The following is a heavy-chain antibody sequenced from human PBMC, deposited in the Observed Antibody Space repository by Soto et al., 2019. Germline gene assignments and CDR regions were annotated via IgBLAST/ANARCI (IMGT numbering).Heavy chain of an antibody. V-gene: IGHV5-51*01. D-gene: IGHD5-12*01. CDR2: IYPGDSDT. Sequence: GESLKISCKGSGYSFTSYWIGWVRQMPGKGLEWMGIIYPGDSDTRYSPSFQGQVTISADKSISTAYLQWSSLKASDTAMYYCARHIYSGYDFKPIGGGYMDVWGKGTTVTVSS. CDR3: ARHIYSGYDFKPIGGGYMDV. CDR1: GYSFTSYW. J-gene: IGHJ6*03.